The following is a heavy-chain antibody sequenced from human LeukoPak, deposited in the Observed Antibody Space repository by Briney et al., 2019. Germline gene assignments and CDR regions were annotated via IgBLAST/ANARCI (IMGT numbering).Heavy chain of an antibody. J-gene: IGHJ4*02. CDR3: ARLPYRDGVAQDY. Sequence: ASVKVSCKTSGYTFTRYYMQWVRQAPGHGLEWMGIINPISGATDYAQKFQGRVTMTRDTSTSTVYMELSSLRSEDTAMYYCARLPYRDGVAQDYWGQGTLVTVST. CDR1: GYTFTRYY. CDR2: INPISGAT. D-gene: IGHD3-16*02. V-gene: IGHV1-46*01.